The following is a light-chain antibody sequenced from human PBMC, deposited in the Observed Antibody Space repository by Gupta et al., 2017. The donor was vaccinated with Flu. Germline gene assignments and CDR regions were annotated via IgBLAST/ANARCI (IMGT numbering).Light chain of an antibody. J-gene: IGLJ2*01. CDR1: SSDVGGYDY. CDR2: EVS. CDR3: SSYSKTNTIVV. V-gene: IGLV2-14*01. Sequence: IAISCTGTSSDVGGYDYVSWYQQHPGKAPELMIFEVSRRPSGISDRFSGSKSGNTASLTISGHLAEDEAYYYCSSYSKTNTIVVFGGGTKLTVL.